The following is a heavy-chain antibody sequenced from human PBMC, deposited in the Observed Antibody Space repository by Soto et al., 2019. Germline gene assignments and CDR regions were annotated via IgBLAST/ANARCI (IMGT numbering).Heavy chain of an antibody. CDR3: AREALLRSYFWVTPYNWFDP. V-gene: IGHV1-46*01. J-gene: IGHJ5*02. Sequence: ASVKVSCKASGYTFTSYYMHWVRQAPGQGLEWMGIINPSGGSTSYAQKFQGRATMTRDTSTSTVYMELSSLRSEDTAVYYCAREALLRSYFWVTPYNWFDPWGQGTLVTVSS. CDR1: GYTFTSYY. D-gene: IGHD1-26*01. CDR2: INPSGGST.